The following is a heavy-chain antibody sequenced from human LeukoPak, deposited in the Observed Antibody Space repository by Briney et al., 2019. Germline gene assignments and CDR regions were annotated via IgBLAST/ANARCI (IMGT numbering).Heavy chain of an antibody. D-gene: IGHD1-26*01. CDR2: TRYDGTNK. V-gene: IGHV3-30*02. J-gene: IGHJ3*02. CDR1: GFIFSSYG. CDR3: AKDLALRSYYPGAFDI. Sequence: GGSLRLSCATSGFIFSSYGMHWVRQTPGKGLEWMAFTRYDGTNKDYTDSVKGRFTISRDNSKNTLYLQMNSLRAEDTAVYFCAKDLALRSYYPGAFDIWGQGTMLTVSS.